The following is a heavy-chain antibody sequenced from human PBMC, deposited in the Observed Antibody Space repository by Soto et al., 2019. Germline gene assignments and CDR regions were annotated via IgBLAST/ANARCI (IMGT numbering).Heavy chain of an antibody. V-gene: IGHV3-23*01. CDR3: EKDTGYYDSSGYGY. Sequence: GGSLRLSCAASGFTFSSYAMSWVRQAPGKGLEWVSAISGSGGSTYYADSVKGRFTISRDNSKNTLYLQMNSLRAEDTAVYYCEKDTGYYDSSGYGYWGQGTLVTVSS. CDR1: GFTFSSYA. CDR2: ISGSGGST. J-gene: IGHJ4*02. D-gene: IGHD3-22*01.